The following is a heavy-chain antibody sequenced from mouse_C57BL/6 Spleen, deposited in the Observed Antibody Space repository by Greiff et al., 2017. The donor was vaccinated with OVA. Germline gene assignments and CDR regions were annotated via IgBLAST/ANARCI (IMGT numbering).Heavy chain of an antibody. CDR3: ARGGGGSSFYWYFDV. J-gene: IGHJ1*03. CDR1: GYTFTSYW. V-gene: IGHV1-61*01. D-gene: IGHD1-1*01. Sequence: VQLQQPGAELVRPGSSVKLSCKASGYTFTSYWMDWVKQRPGQGLEWIGNIYPSDSETHYNQKFKDKATLTVDKSSSTAYMQLSSLTSEDSAVYYWARGGGGSSFYWYFDVWGTGTTVTVSS. CDR2: IYPSDSET.